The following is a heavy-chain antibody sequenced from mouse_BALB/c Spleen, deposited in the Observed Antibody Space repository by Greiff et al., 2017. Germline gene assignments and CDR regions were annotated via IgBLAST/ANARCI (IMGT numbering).Heavy chain of an antibody. CDR2: IDPANGNT. D-gene: IGHD1-2*01. Sequence: EVKLMESGAELVKPGASVKLSCTASGFNIKDSYMHWVKQRPEQGLEWIGRIDPANGNTKYDPKFQGKATITADTSSNTAYLQLSSLTSEDTAVYYCASLYYGYSWFAYWGQGTLVTVSA. J-gene: IGHJ3*01. V-gene: IGHV14-3*02. CDR3: ASLYYGYSWFAY. CDR1: GFNIKDSY.